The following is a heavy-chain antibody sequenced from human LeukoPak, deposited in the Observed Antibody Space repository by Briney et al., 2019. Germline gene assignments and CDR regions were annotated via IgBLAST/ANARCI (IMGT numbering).Heavy chain of an antibody. V-gene: IGHV3-33*01. D-gene: IGHD6-25*01. Sequence: PGGSLRLSCSASGFNFRTHAMHWVRQAPGKGLEWVAMIWRGGNYKFYADSLEGRSTISRDDSTSTLSLQMDSLRVEDTAVYYCVTDAPGSGWAFWSWGQGALVTVSS. J-gene: IGHJ5*02. CDR3: VTDAPGSGWAFWS. CDR1: GFNFRTHA. CDR2: IWRGGNYK.